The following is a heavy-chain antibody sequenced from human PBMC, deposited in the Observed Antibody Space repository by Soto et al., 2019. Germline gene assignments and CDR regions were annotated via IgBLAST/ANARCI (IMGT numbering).Heavy chain of an antibody. V-gene: IGHV3-30-3*01. Sequence: QVQLVESGGGVVQPGRSLRLSCAASGFTFSSYAMHWVRQAPGKGLEWVAIISYDGSNKYYADSVKGRFTISRDNSKNTLYLQMNGLRAEDTAVYYCARGGLRVLEWLAYGMDVWGQGTTVTVSS. D-gene: IGHD3-3*01. J-gene: IGHJ6*02. CDR1: GFTFSSYA. CDR3: ARGGLRVLEWLAYGMDV. CDR2: ISYDGSNK.